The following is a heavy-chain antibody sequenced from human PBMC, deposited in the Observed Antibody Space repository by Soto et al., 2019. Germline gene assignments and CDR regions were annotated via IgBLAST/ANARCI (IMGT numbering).Heavy chain of an antibody. CDR2: IYYSGST. J-gene: IGHJ3*02. CDR3: AREAVAGHAFDI. CDR1: GGSLSSYY. Sequence: ASETLSLTCTVSGGSLSSYYWSWIRQPPGKGLEWIGYIYYSGSTNYNPSLKSRATISVDTSKNQFSLKLSSVTAADTAVYYCAREAVAGHAFDIWGQGTMVTVSS. V-gene: IGHV4-59*01. D-gene: IGHD6-19*01.